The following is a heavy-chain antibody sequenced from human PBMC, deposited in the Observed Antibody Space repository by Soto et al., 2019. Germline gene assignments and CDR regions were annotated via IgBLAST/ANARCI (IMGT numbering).Heavy chain of an antibody. CDR2: IHPDTGRT. J-gene: IGHJ4*02. Sequence: QVQLVQSGAEVKNPGASVKVSCKASGYSFTTYYIHWVRQAPGQGLEWMGFIHPDTGRTKYAQKFQGRVAITRDTSIKTAYMELNRLTSDDAAMYYGARVEGSASSAGDWGQGTLVTVS. V-gene: IGHV1-2*02. CDR1: GYSFTTYY. D-gene: IGHD6-6*01. CDR3: ARVEGSASSAGD.